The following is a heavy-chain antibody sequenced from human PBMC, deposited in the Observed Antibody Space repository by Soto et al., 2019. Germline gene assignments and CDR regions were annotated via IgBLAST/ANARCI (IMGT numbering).Heavy chain of an antibody. Sequence: GGSLRLSCAASGFAFSSYSMNWVRQAPGKGLEWVSYISSSSSTINYADSVKGRFTISRDNAKSTLYLQMNSLRAEDTALYYCAKGRSYYYYYGVDVWGQGTTVTVSS. V-gene: IGHV3-48*01. CDR1: GFAFSSYS. CDR3: AKGRSYYYYYGVDV. J-gene: IGHJ6*02. CDR2: ISSSSSTI.